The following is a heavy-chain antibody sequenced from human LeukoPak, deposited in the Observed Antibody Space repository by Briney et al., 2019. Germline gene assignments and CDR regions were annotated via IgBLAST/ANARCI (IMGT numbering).Heavy chain of an antibody. CDR2: INNDGSTT. CDR3: AIGGTYGSGS. Sequence: GGSLRLSCAASGSTFANTWMHWVRQAPGKGLVWVSLINNDGSTTNYADSVKGRFTISRDNAKNTVYLQMNSLRVEDTAVYYCAIGGTYGSGSWGQGTLVTVSS. CDR1: GSTFANTW. J-gene: IGHJ4*02. V-gene: IGHV3-74*01. D-gene: IGHD3-10*01.